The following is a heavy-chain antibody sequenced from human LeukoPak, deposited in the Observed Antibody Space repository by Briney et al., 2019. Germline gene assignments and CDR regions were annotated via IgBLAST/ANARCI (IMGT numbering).Heavy chain of an antibody. D-gene: IGHD2-2*01. CDR1: GGSFSGYY. CDR2: INHSGST. V-gene: IGHV4-34*01. Sequence: PSETLSLTCAVYGGSFSGYYWSWIRQPPGKGLEWIGEINHSGSTNYNPSLKSRVTISVDTSKNQFSLKLSSVTAADTAVYYCASLQLTGADCSSTSCYGRYFDYWGQGTLVTVSS. CDR3: ASLQLTGADCSSTSCYGRYFDY. J-gene: IGHJ4*02.